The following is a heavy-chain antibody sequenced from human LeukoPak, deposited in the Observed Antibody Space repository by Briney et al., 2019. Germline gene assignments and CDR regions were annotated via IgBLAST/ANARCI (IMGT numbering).Heavy chain of an antibody. J-gene: IGHJ4*02. D-gene: IGHD3-22*01. CDR3: TTDTSMISY. Sequence: GGSLRLSCAACGFTFNNAWMSWVRQAPGKGLEWVGRIKSKTDGGTTDYAAPVKGRFTLSRDDSKTTLYLQMNSLKSEDTAVYYCTTDTSMISYWGQGTLVTVSS. CDR2: IKSKTDGGTT. V-gene: IGHV3-15*01. CDR1: GFTFNNAW.